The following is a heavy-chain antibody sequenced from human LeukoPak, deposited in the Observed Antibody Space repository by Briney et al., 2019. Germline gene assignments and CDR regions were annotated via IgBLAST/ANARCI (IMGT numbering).Heavy chain of an antibody. V-gene: IGHV1-69*13. CDR1: GGYFRKFA. CDR2: IIPIFGTA. D-gene: IGHD3-22*01. J-gene: IGHJ5*02. Sequence: SVKVSCKTSGGYFRKFAISWVRQAPGQGLEWVGGIIPIFGTANYPQKFQGRVTITADESTSTAYMELTGLRSEDTAVYYCARLPNDSSGYGIDPWGQGTLVTVSS. CDR3: ARLPNDSSGYGIDP.